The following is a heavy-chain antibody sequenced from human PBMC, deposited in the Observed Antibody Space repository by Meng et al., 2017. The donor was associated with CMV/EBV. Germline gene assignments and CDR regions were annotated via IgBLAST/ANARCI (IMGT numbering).Heavy chain of an antibody. CDR2: FDPEDGET. D-gene: IGHD2-2*01. CDR1: GYTLTELS. Sequence: ASVKVSCKVSGYTLTELSMHWVRQAPGKGLEWMGGFDPEDGETIYAQKFQGRVTMTEDTSTDTAYMELSSLRSEDTAVYYCARLDCSSTSCYKLGWLDPWGQGTLVTVSS. V-gene: IGHV1-24*01. J-gene: IGHJ5*02. CDR3: ARLDCSSTSCYKLGWLDP.